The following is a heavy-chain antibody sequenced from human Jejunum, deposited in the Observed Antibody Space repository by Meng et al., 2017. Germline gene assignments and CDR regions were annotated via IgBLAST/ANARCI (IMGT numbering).Heavy chain of an antibody. Sequence: QVQVQGAGPGLVRPSDTLSLPCAVSGVSVTSGHYYWSWVRQPAGQDLEWIGHVFYPGSTNYRPSFKSRVTISVHTSMNQFSLKLNSVTAADTAVYYCARGGWDFEYWGQGILVTVSS. CDR3: ARGGWDFEY. J-gene: IGHJ4*02. V-gene: IGHV4-61*10. D-gene: IGHD3-16*01. CDR1: GVSVTSGHYY. CDR2: VFYPGST.